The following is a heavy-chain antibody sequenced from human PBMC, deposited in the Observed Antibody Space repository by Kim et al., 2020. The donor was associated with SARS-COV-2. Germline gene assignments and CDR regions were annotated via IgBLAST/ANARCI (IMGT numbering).Heavy chain of an antibody. CDR3: VRGTTVFDY. Sequence: GGSLRLSCAASGFTFSRYWMNWVRQAPGKGLEWVANIKQDGSEKYYADSVKGRFTFSRDNAKNSLYLQMHSLGVEDTAVYYCVRGTTVFDYWGQGALVTVS. V-gene: IGHV3-7*01. CDR2: IKQDGSEK. CDR1: GFTFSRYW. D-gene: IGHD4-17*01. J-gene: IGHJ4*02.